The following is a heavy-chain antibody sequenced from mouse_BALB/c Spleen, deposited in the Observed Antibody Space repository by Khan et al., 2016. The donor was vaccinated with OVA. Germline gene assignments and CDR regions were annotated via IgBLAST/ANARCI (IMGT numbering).Heavy chain of an antibody. CDR2: IWSAGST. CDR3: ARRGYDYGRGALFAY. V-gene: IGHV2-2*02. CDR1: GFSLTNYS. J-gene: IGHJ3*01. D-gene: IGHD2-4*01. Sequence: QVQLKESGPGLVQPSQSLSITCTVSGFSLTNYSVHWVRQSPGKGLEWLGVIWSAGSTDYNAAFISRLTIRKDNSRSQVFFKMNSLQPNDTAIYYCARRGYDYGRGALFAYWGQGTLVIVSA.